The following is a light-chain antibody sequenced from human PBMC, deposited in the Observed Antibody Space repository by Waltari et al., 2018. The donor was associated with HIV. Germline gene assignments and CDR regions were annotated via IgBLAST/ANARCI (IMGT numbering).Light chain of an antibody. J-gene: IGLJ1*01. CDR1: NNDVGTSSL. V-gene: IGLV2-23*02. CDR2: EVF. CDR3: CSYACDNQYV. Sequence: QSALTQPASVSVSPGQSITIACNVTNNDVGTSSLVSWYQQFPGKAPQLIVSEVFRRPSGSSSRFSGNKSGNTASLTISKVRAEDEADYYCCSYACDNQYVFGSGTQLTVL.